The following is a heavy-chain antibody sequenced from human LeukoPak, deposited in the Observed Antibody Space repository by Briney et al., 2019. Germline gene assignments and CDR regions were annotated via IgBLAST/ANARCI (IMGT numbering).Heavy chain of an antibody. J-gene: IGHJ4*02. V-gene: IGHV3-9*01. D-gene: IGHD6-13*01. Sequence: GGSLRLSCAASGFTFDDYAMHWVRQAPGKGLEWVSGISWNSGNIGYADSVKGRFTISRDNAKNALYLQMNSLRTEDTALYYCAKDYSSSWYGTGVDYWGQGTLVTVSS. CDR3: AKDYSSSWYGTGVDY. CDR2: ISWNSGNI. CDR1: GFTFDDYA.